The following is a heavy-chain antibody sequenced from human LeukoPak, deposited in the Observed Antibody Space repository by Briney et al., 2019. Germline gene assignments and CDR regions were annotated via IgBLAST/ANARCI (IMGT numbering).Heavy chain of an antibody. Sequence: SETLSLTCTVSGGSISSSSYYWGWIRQPPGKGLEWIGSIYYSGSTYYNPSLKSRVTISVDTSKYQFSLKLSSVTAADTAVYYCARRNEGSSSPYYYYYYGMDVWGQGTTVTVSS. D-gene: IGHD6-6*01. V-gene: IGHV4-39*01. CDR3: ARRNEGSSSPYYYYYYGMDV. CDR2: IYYSGST. CDR1: GGSISSSSYY. J-gene: IGHJ6*02.